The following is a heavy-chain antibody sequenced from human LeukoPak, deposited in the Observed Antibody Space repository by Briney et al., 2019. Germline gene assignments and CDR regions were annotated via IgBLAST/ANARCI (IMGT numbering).Heavy chain of an antibody. CDR2: ISGSGGST. V-gene: IGHV3-23*01. D-gene: IGHD6-19*01. CDR3: AKDGIAVAGTDY. CDR1: GFTLSSYT. J-gene: IGHJ4*02. Sequence: GGSLRLSCAASGFTLSSYTVNWVRQAPGKGLEWVSAISGSGGSTYYADSVKGRFTISRDNSKNTLYLQVNSLRAEDTAVYYCAKDGIAVAGTDYWGQGTLVTVSS.